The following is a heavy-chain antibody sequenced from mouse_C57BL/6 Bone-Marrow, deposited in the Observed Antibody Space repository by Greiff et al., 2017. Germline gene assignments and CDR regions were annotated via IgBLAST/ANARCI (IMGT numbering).Heavy chain of an antibody. V-gene: IGHV5-4*03. CDR3: ARPIITTVVAHWYFDV. D-gene: IGHD1-1*01. CDR2: ISDGGSYT. CDR1: GFTFSSYA. J-gene: IGHJ1*03. Sequence: EVNVVESGGGLVKPGGSLKLSCAASGFTFSSYAMSWVRQTPEKRLEWVATISDGGSYTYYPDNVKGRFTISRDNAKNNLYLQMSHLKSEDTAMYYCARPIITTVVAHWYFDVWGTGTTVTVSS.